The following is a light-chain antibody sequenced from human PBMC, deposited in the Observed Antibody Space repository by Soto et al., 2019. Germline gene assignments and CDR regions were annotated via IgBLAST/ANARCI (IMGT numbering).Light chain of an antibody. J-gene: IGLJ1*01. V-gene: IGLV2-14*01. CDR3: SSYTRSSIYV. CDR1: SSDIGGHHF. CDR2: EVT. Sequence: QSVLTQPASVSGSPGQSITISCTGTSSDIGGHHFVSWYQQQSGKAPKLVIYEVTDRPSGVSDRFSGSKSGNTASLTISGLQPEDEADYYCSSYTRSSIYVFGNRTKVTVX.